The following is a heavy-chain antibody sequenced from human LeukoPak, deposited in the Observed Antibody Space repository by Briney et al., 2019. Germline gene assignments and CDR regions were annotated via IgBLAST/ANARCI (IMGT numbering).Heavy chain of an antibody. Sequence: GESLRISCKGSGYSFTSYWISWVRQMPGKGLEWMGRIDRRDSYTNYSPSFQGHVTISADKSISTAYLQWSSLKASDTAMYYCARHGAYSSGWYGGVGGMDVWGQGTTVTVSS. J-gene: IGHJ6*02. CDR1: GYSFTSYW. V-gene: IGHV5-10-1*01. CDR3: ARHGAYSSGWYGGVGGMDV. D-gene: IGHD6-19*01. CDR2: IDRRDSYT.